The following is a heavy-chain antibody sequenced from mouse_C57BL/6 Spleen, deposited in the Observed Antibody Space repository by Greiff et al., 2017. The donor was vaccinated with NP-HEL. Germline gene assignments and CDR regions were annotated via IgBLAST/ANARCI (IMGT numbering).Heavy chain of an antibody. Sequence: EVQLQQSGPGLVKPSQSLSLTCSVTGYSITSGYYWNWIRQFPGNKLEWMGYISYDGSNNYNPSLKNRISITRDTSKNQFFLKLNSVTTEDTATYYCARGPSWDGAMDYWGQGTSVTVSS. V-gene: IGHV3-6*01. CDR1: GYSITSGYY. D-gene: IGHD4-1*01. CDR3: ARGPSWDGAMDY. CDR2: ISYDGSN. J-gene: IGHJ4*01.